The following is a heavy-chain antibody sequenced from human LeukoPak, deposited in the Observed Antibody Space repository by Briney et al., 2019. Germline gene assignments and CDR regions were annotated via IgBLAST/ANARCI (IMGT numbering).Heavy chain of an antibody. V-gene: IGHV1-2*06. CDR1: GYTFTGYY. CDR2: INPNSGGT. J-gene: IGHJ4*02. D-gene: IGHD3-22*01. Sequence: ASVKVSCKASGYTFTGYYMHWVRQAPGQGLEWMGRINPNSGGTNYAQKFQGRVTMTRDTSISTAYMELSRLRSDDTAVYYCAGATYYYDSSGLWGQGTLVTVSS. CDR3: AGATYYYDSSGL.